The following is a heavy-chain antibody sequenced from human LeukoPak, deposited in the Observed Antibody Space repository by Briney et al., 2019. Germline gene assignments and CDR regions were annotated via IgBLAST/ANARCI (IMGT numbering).Heavy chain of an antibody. D-gene: IGHD1-26*01. CDR2: IIPIFGTA. CDR1: GGTFISYA. J-gene: IGHJ3*02. CDR3: ARDHPRVGATHDAFDI. V-gene: IGHV1-69*13. Sequence: ASVKVSCKASGGTFISYAISWVRQAPGQGLEWMGGIIPIFGTANYAQKFQGRVTITADESTSTAYKELSSLRSEDTAVYYCARDHPRVGATHDAFDIWGQGTMVTVSS.